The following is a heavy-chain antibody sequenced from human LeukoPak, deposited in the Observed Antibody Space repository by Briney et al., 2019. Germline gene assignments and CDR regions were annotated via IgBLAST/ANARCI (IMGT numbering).Heavy chain of an antibody. CDR3: ARDRSTVTTFRSRYYYYMDV. Sequence: GASVKVSCKASGGTFSSYTFSWVRQAPGQGLEWMGGIIPIFGTANYAQKFQGRVTITTDESTSTAYMELSSLRSEDTAVYYCARDRSTVTTFRSRYYYYMDVWGKGTTVTVSS. V-gene: IGHV1-69*05. D-gene: IGHD4-11*01. CDR2: IIPIFGTA. CDR1: GGTFSSYT. J-gene: IGHJ6*03.